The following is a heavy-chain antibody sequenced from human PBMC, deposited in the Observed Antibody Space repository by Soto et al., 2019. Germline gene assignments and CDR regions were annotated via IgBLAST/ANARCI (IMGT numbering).Heavy chain of an antibody. CDR2: ITSSSSYI. D-gene: IGHD3-22*01. V-gene: IGHV3-21*01. CDR3: VRARSTDSRPDY. Sequence: EVQLVESGGGLVKPGGSLRLSRAASGFTFSLYSMIWVRQAPGKGLEWVASITSSSSYIYYEDSLKGRFTISRDNAKNSLFLQLDSLRAEDTAVYFCVRARSTDSRPDYWGQGTLVTVSS. CDR1: GFTFSLYS. J-gene: IGHJ4*02.